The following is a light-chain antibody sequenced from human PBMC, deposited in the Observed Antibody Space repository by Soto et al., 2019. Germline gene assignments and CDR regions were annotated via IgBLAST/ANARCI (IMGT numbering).Light chain of an antibody. J-gene: IGLJ1*01. Sequence: QSVLTQPASVSGSPGQSITISCTGTSSDVGGYDFVSWYQQHPGKAPKLIIYDVSNRPSGVSYRFSGSKSGNTASLTISGLQAEDEADYYCCSYTGRSTHVFGHGTKVXXL. CDR3: CSYTGRSTHV. CDR2: DVS. V-gene: IGLV2-14*01. CDR1: SSDVGGYDF.